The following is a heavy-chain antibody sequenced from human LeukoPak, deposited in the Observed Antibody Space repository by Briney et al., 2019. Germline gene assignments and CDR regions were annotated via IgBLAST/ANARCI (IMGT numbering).Heavy chain of an antibody. CDR1: GGSFSGYY. V-gene: IGHV4-34*01. D-gene: IGHD3-10*01. CDR2: INHSGST. CDR3: ARGSGTYWRGYYYYMDV. Sequence: PSETLSLTCAVYGGSFSGYYWSWIRQPPGKGLEWIGEINHSGSTNYNPSLKSRVTTSVDTSKNQFSLKLSSVTAADTAVYYCARGSGTYWRGYYYYMDVWGKGTTVTVSS. J-gene: IGHJ6*03.